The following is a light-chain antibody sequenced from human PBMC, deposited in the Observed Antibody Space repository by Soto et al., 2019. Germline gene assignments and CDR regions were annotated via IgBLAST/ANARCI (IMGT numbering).Light chain of an antibody. Sequence: QSALTQPASVSGSPGQTITISCTGTSSDICSYNRVSWYQQPPGTAPKLIIYDVNNRPSGVPDRFSESKSGHTASLTISGLQAEDEADYYCNSFTTSSTYVFGTGTKLPVL. CDR3: NSFTTSSTYV. CDR1: SSDICSYNR. V-gene: IGLV2-18*02. J-gene: IGLJ1*01. CDR2: DVN.